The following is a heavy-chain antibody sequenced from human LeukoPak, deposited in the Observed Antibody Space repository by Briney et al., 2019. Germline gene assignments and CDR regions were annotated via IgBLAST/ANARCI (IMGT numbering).Heavy chain of an antibody. D-gene: IGHD1-26*01. CDR3: ARGTYSGSYYVGFDYFDY. Sequence: SVKVSCKASGGTFISYAISWVRQAPGQGLEWMGGIIPIFGTANYAQKFQGRVTITADESTSTAYMELGSLRSEDTAVYYCARGTYSGSYYVGFDYFDYWGQGTLVTVSS. CDR2: IIPIFGTA. J-gene: IGHJ4*02. CDR1: GGTFISYA. V-gene: IGHV1-69*13.